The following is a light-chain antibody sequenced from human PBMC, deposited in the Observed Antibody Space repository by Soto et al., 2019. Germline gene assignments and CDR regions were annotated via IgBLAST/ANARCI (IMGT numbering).Light chain of an antibody. CDR1: QTISSG. CDR3: QQYDSYSKWT. Sequence: DIQMTQSPSTLSASVGDRVTITCRASQTISSGLAWFQQKPGKAPNLLIYKASSLESGVPSRFSGSGSGTEFTLTIASLQPDDFATYYCQQYDSYSKWTFGHGTKVEIK. J-gene: IGKJ1*01. V-gene: IGKV1-5*03. CDR2: KAS.